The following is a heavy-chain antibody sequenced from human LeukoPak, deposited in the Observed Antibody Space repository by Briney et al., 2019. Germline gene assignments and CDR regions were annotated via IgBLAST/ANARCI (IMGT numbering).Heavy chain of an antibody. Sequence: GGSLRLSCAASGFTFSSYAMSWVRQAPGKGLEWVSAISGSGGSTYYADSVKGRFTISRDNSKNTLYLQMISLRAEDTAVYYCAKDLWQLRFGRKFDAFDIWGQGTMVTVSS. V-gene: IGHV3-23*01. CDR2: ISGSGGST. CDR3: AKDLWQLRFGRKFDAFDI. CDR1: GFTFSSYA. D-gene: IGHD5-12*01. J-gene: IGHJ3*02.